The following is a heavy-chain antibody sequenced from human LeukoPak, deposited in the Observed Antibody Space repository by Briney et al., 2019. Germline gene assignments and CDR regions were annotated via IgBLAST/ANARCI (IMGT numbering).Heavy chain of an antibody. J-gene: IGHJ4*02. CDR1: GFTFSSYA. Sequence: GRSLRLSCAASGFTFSSYAMHWVRQAPGKGLEWVAVISYDGGNKYYADSVKGRFTISRDNAKNTLHLQMNSLRAEDTAVYYCARAILTPGGATVTRYFDYWGQGTLVTVSS. D-gene: IGHD4-17*01. CDR3: ARAILTPGGATVTRYFDY. V-gene: IGHV3-30-3*01. CDR2: ISYDGGNK.